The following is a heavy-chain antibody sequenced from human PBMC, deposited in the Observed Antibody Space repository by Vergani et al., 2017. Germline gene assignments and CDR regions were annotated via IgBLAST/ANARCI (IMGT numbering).Heavy chain of an antibody. CDR3: ARGLGYYGSGSYYMDV. D-gene: IGHD3-10*01. V-gene: IGHV4-34*01. CDR1: GGSFSGYY. J-gene: IGHJ6*03. Sequence: QVQLQQWGAGLLKPSETLSLTCAVYGGSFSGYYLSWTRQPPGTGLEWIGEINHSGSTNYNTYLKRRVTISVDTSKNKFSLKLSSVTAADTAVYYCARGLGYYGSGSYYMDVWGKGTTVTVSS. CDR2: INHSGST.